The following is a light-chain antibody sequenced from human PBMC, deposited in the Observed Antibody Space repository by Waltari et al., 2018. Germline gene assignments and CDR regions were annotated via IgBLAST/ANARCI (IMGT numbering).Light chain of an antibody. Sequence: QSALTQPASVSGSPGQSITISCPGTISHAGRYDLVPWYQQHPGKAPKLTIYEVTKRPSGVSNRFSGSKSGNTASLTISGLQADDEADYYCCSYAGSTSPLGGGTKLTVL. V-gene: IGLV2-23*02. CDR3: CSYAGSTSP. CDR2: EVT. J-gene: IGLJ2*01. CDR1: ISHAGRYDL.